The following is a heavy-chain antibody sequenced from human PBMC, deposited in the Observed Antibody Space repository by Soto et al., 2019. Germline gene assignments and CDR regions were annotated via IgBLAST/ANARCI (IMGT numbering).Heavy chain of an antibody. CDR1: GGSFSGYI. V-gene: IGHV4-34*01. CDR2: INHSGSS. Sequence: SETLSLTCAVSGGSFSGYIWTWIRQTPGKGLQWIGQINHSGSSIYNPSLKNRVTISTMSNNKFSLELSSVTAADTAVYYCARDGGVATILLDYWGQGTLVTVS. J-gene: IGHJ4*02. D-gene: IGHD5-12*01. CDR3: ARDGGVATILLDY.